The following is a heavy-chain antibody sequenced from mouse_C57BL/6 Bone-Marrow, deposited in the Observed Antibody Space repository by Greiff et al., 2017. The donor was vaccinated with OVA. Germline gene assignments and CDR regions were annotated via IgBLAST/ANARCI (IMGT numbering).Heavy chain of an antibody. Sequence: VQLQQSGAELARPGASVKLSCKASGYTFTSYGISWVKQRTGQGLEWIGEIYPRSGNTYYNEKFKGKATLTADKSSSTAYMELRSLTSEDSAVYFCVYGSSDLAWFAYWGQGTLVTVSA. CDR2: IYPRSGNT. CDR1: GYTFTSYG. V-gene: IGHV1-81*01. D-gene: IGHD1-1*01. CDR3: VYGSSDLAWFAY. J-gene: IGHJ3*01.